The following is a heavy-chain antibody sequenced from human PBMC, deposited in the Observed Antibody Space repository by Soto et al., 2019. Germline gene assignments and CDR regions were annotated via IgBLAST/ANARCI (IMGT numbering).Heavy chain of an antibody. D-gene: IGHD3-10*01. Sequence: LSPPLTFSGCPISSFYCIWIRQPPGKGLEWIVYIYHSGSTYYNPSLKIRVTISVDRSKNQFSLKLTSVTAADTAVYYCARVPGPWGQGTLVTVSS. V-gene: IGHV4-30-2*01. CDR3: ARVPGP. CDR1: GCPISSFYC. CDR2: IYHSGST. J-gene: IGHJ5*02.